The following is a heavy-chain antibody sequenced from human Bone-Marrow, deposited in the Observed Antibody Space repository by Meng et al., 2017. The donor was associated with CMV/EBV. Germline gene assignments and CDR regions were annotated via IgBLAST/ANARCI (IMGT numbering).Heavy chain of an antibody. V-gene: IGHV4-30-4*08. Sequence: QVQLQESGPGLVKPSQTLSLTCTVSGGSISSGDYYWSWIRQPPGKGLEWIGYIYYSGSTYYSPSLKSRVTISVDTSKNQFSLKLSSVTAADTAVYYCARDRRHSSGWSEPFDYWGQGTLVTVSS. J-gene: IGHJ4*02. CDR1: GGSISSGDYY. CDR2: IYYSGST. D-gene: IGHD6-19*01. CDR3: ARDRRHSSGWSEPFDY.